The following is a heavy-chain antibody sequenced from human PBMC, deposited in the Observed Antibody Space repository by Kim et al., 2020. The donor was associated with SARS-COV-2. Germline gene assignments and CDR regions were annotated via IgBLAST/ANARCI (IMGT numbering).Heavy chain of an antibody. CDR3: AITMGCSSTSCYGGNWFDP. J-gene: IGHJ5*02. CDR2: IYPGDSDT. V-gene: IGHV5-51*01. CDR1: GYSFTSYW. D-gene: IGHD2-2*01. Sequence: GESLKISCKGSGYSFTSYWIGWVRQMPGKGLEWMGIIYPGDSDTRYSPSFQGQVTISADKSISTAYLQGSSLKASDTAMYYCAITMGCSSTSCYGGNWFDPWGQGTLVTVSS.